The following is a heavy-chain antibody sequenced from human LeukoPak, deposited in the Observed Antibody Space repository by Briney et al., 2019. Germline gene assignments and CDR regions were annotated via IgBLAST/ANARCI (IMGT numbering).Heavy chain of an antibody. D-gene: IGHD2-2*01. CDR1: GGSITSGSYY. Sequence: SQTLSLTCTVSGGSITSGSYYWSWIRQPAGKGLEWIGRIHTSGSTNYNPSLKSRVTISVDTSKNQFSLKLSSVTAADTAVYYWAREVYCSSTSCPRGGYNWFDPWGQGTLVTVSS. J-gene: IGHJ5*02. CDR3: AREVYCSSTSCPRGGYNWFDP. CDR2: IHTSGST. V-gene: IGHV4-61*02.